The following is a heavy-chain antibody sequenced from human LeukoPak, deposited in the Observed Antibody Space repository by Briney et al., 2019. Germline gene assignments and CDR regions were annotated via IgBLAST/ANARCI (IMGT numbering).Heavy chain of an antibody. Sequence: SETLSLTCTVSGVSISSGYYYWNWIRQSPGKGLEWIGYIFLSGGTYYNPSLKSRVTISVDRSNNQFSLKLSSVTAADTAFYYCARAVGQQWFLDRFDPWGQGTLVTVSS. D-gene: IGHD6-19*01. CDR1: GVSISSGYYY. V-gene: IGHV4-30-2*06. CDR2: IFLSGGT. CDR3: ARAVGQQWFLDRFDP. J-gene: IGHJ5*02.